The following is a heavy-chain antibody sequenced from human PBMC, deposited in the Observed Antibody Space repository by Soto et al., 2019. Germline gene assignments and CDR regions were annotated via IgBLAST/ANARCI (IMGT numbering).Heavy chain of an antibody. J-gene: IGHJ4*02. CDR1: GLTFRNHA. V-gene: IGHV3-23*01. CDR2: ISDSGVNT. CDR3: AKDELGGNYIYYFGH. D-gene: IGHD4-4*01. Sequence: GGSLRLSCTTSGLTFRNHAMTWVRQAPDKGLEWVSTISDSGVNTHYADSVKGRFTISRDNSKNTLYLQMNSLGAEDTALYYCAKDELGGNYIYYFGHWGQGTLVTVSS.